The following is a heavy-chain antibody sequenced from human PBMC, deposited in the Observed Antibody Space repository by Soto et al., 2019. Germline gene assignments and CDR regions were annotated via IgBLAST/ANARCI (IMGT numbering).Heavy chain of an antibody. Sequence: QVQLQESGPGLVKPSQTLSLTCTVSGGSISSGGYYWSWIRQHPGKGLEWIGYIYYSGITYYNPSLKSRVTISVDTSKNQFSLMLSSVTAADTAVYYCATVPRPSGGSCYDPRVCYYYYMDVWGKGTTVTVSS. V-gene: IGHV4-31*03. CDR3: ATVPRPSGGSCYDPRVCYYYYMDV. D-gene: IGHD2-15*01. J-gene: IGHJ6*03. CDR2: IYYSGIT. CDR1: GGSISSGGYY.